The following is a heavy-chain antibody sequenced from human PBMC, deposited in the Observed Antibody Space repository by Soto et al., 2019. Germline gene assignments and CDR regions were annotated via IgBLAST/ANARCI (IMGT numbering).Heavy chain of an antibody. D-gene: IGHD3-9*01. J-gene: IGHJ6*02. CDR1: GFTFSNAW. Sequence: GGSLRLSCAASGFTFSNAWMNWVRQAPGKGLEWVGRIKSKTDGGTTNYTAPVKGRLTISRDDSKNTLYLQMNSLKTEDTAVYYCTTDHPEDYDILTPYYYYGMDVWGQGTTVTVSS. CDR2: IKSKTDGGTT. V-gene: IGHV3-15*07. CDR3: TTDHPEDYDILTPYYYYGMDV.